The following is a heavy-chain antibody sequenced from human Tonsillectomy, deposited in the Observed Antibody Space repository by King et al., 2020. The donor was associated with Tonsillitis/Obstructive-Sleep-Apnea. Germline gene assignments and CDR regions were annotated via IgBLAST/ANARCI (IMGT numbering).Heavy chain of an antibody. CDR1: GFTFSTYA. J-gene: IGHJ4*02. D-gene: IGHD2-15*01. V-gene: IGHV3-23*04. Sequence: VQLVESGGGLVQPGGSLRLSCAASGFTFSTYAMSWVRQAPGKGLEGVSGIRDSGGSTYYADSVKGRFTISRDNSQNTLYLQMNSLRADDTAIYYCAKGYCSGGTCGFDYWGQGTLVTVSS. CDR2: IRDSGGST. CDR3: AKGYCSGGTCGFDY.